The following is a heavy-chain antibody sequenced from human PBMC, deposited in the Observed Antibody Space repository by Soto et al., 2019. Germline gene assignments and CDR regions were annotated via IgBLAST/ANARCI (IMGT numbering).Heavy chain of an antibody. CDR3: AIEGGRSPLIIDY. Sequence: GRSLRLSCAASGFTFSSYSMNWVRQAPGKGLEWVSSISSSSSYIYYADSVKGRFTISRDNAKNSLYLQMNSLRAEDTAVYYCAIEGGRSPLIIDYPCQGLLVTVSS. CDR1: GFTFSSYS. CDR2: ISSSSSYI. J-gene: IGHJ4*02. V-gene: IGHV3-21*01.